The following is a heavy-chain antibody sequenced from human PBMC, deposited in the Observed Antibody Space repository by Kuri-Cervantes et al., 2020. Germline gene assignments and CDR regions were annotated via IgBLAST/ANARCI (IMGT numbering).Heavy chain of an antibody. Sequence: SCTVSGGSISSGSYYWSWIRQPAGKGLEWIGRIYTSGSTNYNPSLKSRVTISVDRSKNQFSLKLSSVTAADTAVYYCARHEGEGVYFDYWGQGTLVTVSS. D-gene: IGHD3-16*01. CDR3: ARHEGEGVYFDY. V-gene: IGHV4-61*02. J-gene: IGHJ4*02. CDR2: IYTSGST. CDR1: GGSISSGSYY.